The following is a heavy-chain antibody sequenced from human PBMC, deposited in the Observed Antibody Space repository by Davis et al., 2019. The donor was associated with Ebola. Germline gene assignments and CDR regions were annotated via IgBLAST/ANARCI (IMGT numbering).Heavy chain of an antibody. Sequence: MPSETLSLTCTVSAGSISSGDYYWSWIRQPPGKGLEWIGYIYYSGSTNYNPSLKSRVNISVDRSKNQFSLKLSSVTAADTAMYYCALTTYYYGSGRHPLDVWGQGTTVTVSS. CDR1: AGSISSGDYY. J-gene: IGHJ6*02. D-gene: IGHD3-10*01. CDR3: ALTTYYYGSGRHPLDV. V-gene: IGHV4-61*08. CDR2: IYYSGST.